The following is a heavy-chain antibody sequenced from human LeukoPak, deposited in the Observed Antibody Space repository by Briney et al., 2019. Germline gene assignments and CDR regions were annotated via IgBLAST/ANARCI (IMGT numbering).Heavy chain of an antibody. Sequence: GRSLRLSCAASGFTFSSYGMHWVRQAPGKGLERVAVISYDGSNKYYADSVKGRFTISRDNSKNTLYLQMNSLRAEDTAVYYCAKDRGYSYGLGYYYYGMDVWGQGTTVTVSS. D-gene: IGHD5-18*01. J-gene: IGHJ6*02. V-gene: IGHV3-30*18. CDR2: ISYDGSNK. CDR1: GFTFSSYG. CDR3: AKDRGYSYGLGYYYYGMDV.